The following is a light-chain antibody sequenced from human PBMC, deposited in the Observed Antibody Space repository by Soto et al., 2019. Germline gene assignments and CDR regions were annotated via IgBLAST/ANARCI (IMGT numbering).Light chain of an antibody. CDR3: SSYTTRNTWV. CDR1: SSDVGGYNY. CDR2: EVN. J-gene: IGLJ3*02. V-gene: IGLV2-14*01. Sequence: QSALTQPASVSGSPGQSITISCTGSSSDVGGYNYVSWYQQHPGKAPKVMIYEVNNRPSGVSNRFSGSKSDNTASLTISGLQAEDEADYYCSSYTTRNTWVFGGGTKLTVL.